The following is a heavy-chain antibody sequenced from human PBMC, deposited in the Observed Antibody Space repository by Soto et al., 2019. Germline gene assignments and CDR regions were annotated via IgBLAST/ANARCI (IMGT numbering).Heavy chain of an antibody. CDR2: ISYDGSNK. V-gene: IGHV3-30-3*01. CDR3: ARDGSSSWYYYYGMDV. Sequence: QVQLVESGGGVVQPGRSLRLSCAASGFTFSSYAMHWVRQAPGKGLEWVAVISYDGSNKYYADSVKGRFTISRDNSKNTLYLQMNSLRAEDTAVYYCARDGSSSWYYYYGMDVWGLGTTVTVSS. J-gene: IGHJ6*02. D-gene: IGHD6-13*01. CDR1: GFTFSSYA.